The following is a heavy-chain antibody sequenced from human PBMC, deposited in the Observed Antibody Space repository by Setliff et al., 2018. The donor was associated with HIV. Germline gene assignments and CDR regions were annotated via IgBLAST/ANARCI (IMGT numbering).Heavy chain of an antibody. D-gene: IGHD3-10*01. V-gene: IGHV3-11*04. Sequence: LSLSCAASGFTFSASYMTWIRQAPGKGLEWVSYISSSGSTIYYADSVKGRFTISRDNAKNSLYLQMNSLRAEDTAVYYCARRGDYYYYYAMDFWGQGTTVTVSS. CDR3: ARRGDYYYYYAMDF. CDR2: ISSSGSTI. CDR1: GFTFSASY. J-gene: IGHJ6*02.